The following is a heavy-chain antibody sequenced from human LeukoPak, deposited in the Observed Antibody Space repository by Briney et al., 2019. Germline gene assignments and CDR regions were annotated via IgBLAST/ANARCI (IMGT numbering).Heavy chain of an antibody. CDR1: GFTFSSYS. CDR2: ISSSSTI. CDR3: ARSGYDFYYYYMDV. Sequence: GGSLRLSCAASGFTFSSYSMNWVRQAPGKGLEWVSYISSSSTIYHADSVKGRFTISRDNAKNSLYLQMNSLRAEDTAVYYCARSGYDFYYYYMDVWGKGTTVTVSS. D-gene: IGHD5-12*01. V-gene: IGHV3-48*01. J-gene: IGHJ6*03.